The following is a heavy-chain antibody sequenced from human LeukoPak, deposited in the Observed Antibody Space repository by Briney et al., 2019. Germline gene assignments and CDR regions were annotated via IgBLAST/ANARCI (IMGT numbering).Heavy chain of an antibody. J-gene: IGHJ5*02. D-gene: IGHD3-10*01. V-gene: IGHV4-4*07. CDR1: GGSIGSYY. Sequence: SETLSLTCTVSGGSIGSYYWSWIRQPAGKGLEWIGRIYTSGSTNYNPSLKSRVTMSVDTSKNQFALKLNSVTAADTAVYYCARDLFDHYGSGSYYLAPWGQGTLVTVSS. CDR3: ARDLFDHYGSGSYYLAP. CDR2: IYTSGST.